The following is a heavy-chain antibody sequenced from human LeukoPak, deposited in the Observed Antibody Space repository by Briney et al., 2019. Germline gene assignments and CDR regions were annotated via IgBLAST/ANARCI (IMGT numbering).Heavy chain of an antibody. V-gene: IGHV4-34*01. CDR1: GESLSGYH. Sequence: SETLSLTCGVYGESLSGYHWSWIRQPPGKGLEWIGEINHGGSTKYNTSLASRVTISVDTPKNQFSLKLHSVTAADTAVYYCARRPDGFDIWGQGTMVTVSS. CDR3: ARRPDGFDI. CDR2: INHGGST. J-gene: IGHJ3*02.